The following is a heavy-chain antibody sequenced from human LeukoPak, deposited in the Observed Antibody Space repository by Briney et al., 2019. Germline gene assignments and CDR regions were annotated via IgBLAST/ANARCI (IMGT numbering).Heavy chain of an antibody. CDR2: ISAYNGNT. V-gene: IGHV1-18*01. CDR3: ARVREHCGGDCYPVDY. CDR1: GYTFTSYG. D-gene: IGHD2-21*02. Sequence: ASVKVSCKASGYTFTSYGTSWVRQAPGQGLEWMGWISAYNGNTNYAQKLQGRVTMTTDTSTSTAYMELRSLRSDDTAVYYCARVREHCGGDCYPVDYWGQGTLVTVSS. J-gene: IGHJ4*02.